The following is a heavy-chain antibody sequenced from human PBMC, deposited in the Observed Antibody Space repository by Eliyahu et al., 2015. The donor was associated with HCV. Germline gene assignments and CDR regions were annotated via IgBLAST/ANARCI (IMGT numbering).Heavy chain of an antibody. CDR3: ASGGGGIAVAGTGGWFDP. Sequence: QVQLQESGPGLVKPSETLSLTCTVSGGSITTYYWSWIRQPPGKGRXWIGYIHYSGSTNYNPSLKSRVTISIDTSKNQFSLNLTSVTAADTAVYYCASGGGGIAVAGTGGWFDPWGQGTLVTVSS. D-gene: IGHD6-19*01. CDR1: GGSITTYY. V-gene: IGHV4-59*01. J-gene: IGHJ5*02. CDR2: IHYSGST.